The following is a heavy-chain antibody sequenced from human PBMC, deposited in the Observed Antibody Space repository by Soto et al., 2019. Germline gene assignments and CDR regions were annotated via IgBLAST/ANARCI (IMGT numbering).Heavy chain of an antibody. Sequence: PGESLKISCKGSGYSFTSYWIGWVRQMPGKGLEWMGIIYPGDSDTRYSPSFQGQVTISADKSISTAYLQWSSLKASDTAMYYCARRGETAAGTPYYYYGMDVWGQGTTVTVSS. J-gene: IGHJ6*02. D-gene: IGHD6-13*01. V-gene: IGHV5-51*01. CDR2: IYPGDSDT. CDR3: ARRGETAAGTPYYYYGMDV. CDR1: GYSFTSYW.